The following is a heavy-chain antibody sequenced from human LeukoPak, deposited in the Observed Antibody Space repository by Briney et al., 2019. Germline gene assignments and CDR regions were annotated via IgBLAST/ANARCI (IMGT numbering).Heavy chain of an antibody. CDR2: INTNTGNP. CDR1: GYTFTSYA. J-gene: IGHJ3*02. CDR3: ARDIPAAAGFDAFDI. Sequence: ASVKVSCKASGYTFTSYAMNWVRQAPGQGLEWMGWINTNTGNPTYVQGFTGRFVFSLDTSVSTAYLQISSLKAEDTAVYYCARDIPAAAGFDAFDIWGQGTMVTVSS. V-gene: IGHV7-4-1*02. D-gene: IGHD6-13*01.